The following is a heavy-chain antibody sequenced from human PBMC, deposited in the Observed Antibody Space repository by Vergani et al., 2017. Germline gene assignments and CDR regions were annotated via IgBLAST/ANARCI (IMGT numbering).Heavy chain of an antibody. CDR3: ARRHLGWELPFTDYGMDV. D-gene: IGHD1-26*01. Sequence: QVQVVQSGAEVKKSGASVKVSCKTSGYTFSNYYMHWVRQAPGQGLEWMGIINPSGGHTNYAQKFQGRVTMTRDTSTSTVYMELSSLRSEDTAIYYCARRHLGWELPFTDYGMDVWGQGTTVTVSS. CDR2: INPSGGHT. J-gene: IGHJ6*02. CDR1: GYTFSNYY. V-gene: IGHV1-46*01.